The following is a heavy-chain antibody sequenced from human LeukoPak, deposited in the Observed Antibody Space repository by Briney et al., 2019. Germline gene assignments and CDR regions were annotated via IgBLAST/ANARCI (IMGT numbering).Heavy chain of an antibody. CDR2: ISAYNGNT. J-gene: IGHJ4*02. CDR3: ARSLGNDYSIQLDY. D-gene: IGHD4-11*01. Sequence: ASVKVSCKASGYTFSNFGITWVRQAPGQGLECMGWISAYNGNTKYTQIFQGRVTMTTDASTSTAYMELRSLRSDDTAVYFCARSLGNDYSIQLDYWGQGTLVTVSS. CDR1: GYTFSNFG. V-gene: IGHV1-18*01.